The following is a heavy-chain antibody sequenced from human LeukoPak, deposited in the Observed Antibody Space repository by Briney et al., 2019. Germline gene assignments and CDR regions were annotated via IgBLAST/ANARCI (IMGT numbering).Heavy chain of an antibody. CDR2: ISWNRGVI. J-gene: IGHJ4*02. CDR1: GFTFDDYA. CDR3: VKLGVASADNNYFDY. Sequence: GGSLRLSCAASGFTFDDYAMHWVRQAPGKGLEWVSGISWNRGVIGYADSVKGRFTISRDNAKNSLYLQMNSLRVEDTALYYCVKLGVASADNNYFDYWGQGTLVTVSS. D-gene: IGHD1-26*01. V-gene: IGHV3-9*01.